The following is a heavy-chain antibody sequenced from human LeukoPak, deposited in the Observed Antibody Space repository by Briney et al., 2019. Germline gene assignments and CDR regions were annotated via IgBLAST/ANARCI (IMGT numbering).Heavy chain of an antibody. CDR2: ISGSGGST. CDR3: AKDHCSSTSCYETPPPHFDY. CDR1: GFTFSSYA. J-gene: IGHJ4*02. D-gene: IGHD2-2*01. V-gene: IGHV3-23*01. Sequence: PGGSLRLSCAASGFTFSSYAMSWVRQAPEKGLEWVSAISGSGGSTYYADSVKGRFTISRDNSKNTLYLQTNSLRAEDTAVYYCAKDHCSSTSCYETPPPHFDYWGQGTLVTVSS.